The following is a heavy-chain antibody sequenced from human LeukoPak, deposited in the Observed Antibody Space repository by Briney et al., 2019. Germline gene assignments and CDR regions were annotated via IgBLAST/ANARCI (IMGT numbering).Heavy chain of an antibody. CDR1: GFTFNHYA. D-gene: IGHD4-11*01. Sequence: PGRSLTLSCAATGFTFNHYAMHWVRQAPGKGLQWVAVIWSDGTNRYYADSVKGRFTISRDDAGKTVYLQMSSLRPEDTGVYYCAKDAQRGFDYSNSLEYWGQGTPVTVST. J-gene: IGHJ4*02. CDR3: AKDAQRGFDYSNSLEY. CDR2: IWSDGTNR. V-gene: IGHV3-33*06.